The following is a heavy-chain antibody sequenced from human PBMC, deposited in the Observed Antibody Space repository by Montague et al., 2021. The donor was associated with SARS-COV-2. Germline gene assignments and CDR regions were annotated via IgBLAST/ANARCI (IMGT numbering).Heavy chain of an antibody. CDR1: GDSVSSMSLA. Sequence: CAISGDSVSSMSLAWNWNTQSLSSHVQWVGSTYYRSKWDSDYAESVKRRLVITPDTSKNQVSLQLNSVIPEDTAVYFCASPGITLTGLDAFDIWGQGTMVTVSS. V-gene: IGHV6-1*01. CDR2: TYYRSKWDS. CDR3: ASPGITLTGLDAFDI. J-gene: IGHJ3*02. D-gene: IGHD3-9*01.